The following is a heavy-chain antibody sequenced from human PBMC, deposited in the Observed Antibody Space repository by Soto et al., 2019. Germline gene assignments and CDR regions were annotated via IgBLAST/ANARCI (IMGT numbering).Heavy chain of an antibody. D-gene: IGHD3-22*01. J-gene: IGHJ4*02. CDR3: ARGYYDSSGYYGY. V-gene: IGHV4-59*01. Sequence: SETLSLTCTVSGGSISSYYWSWIRQPPGKGLEWIGYIYYSGSTNYNPSLKSRVTISVDTSKNQFSLKLSSVAAADTAVYYCARGYYDSSGYYGYWGQGTLVTVSS. CDR2: IYYSGST. CDR1: GGSISSYY.